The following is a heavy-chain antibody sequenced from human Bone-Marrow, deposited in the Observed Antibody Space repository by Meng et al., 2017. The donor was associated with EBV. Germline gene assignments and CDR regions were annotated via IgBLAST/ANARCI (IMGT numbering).Heavy chain of an antibody. D-gene: IGHD3-10*01. V-gene: IGHV1-69*01. CDR3: ASESGRGFTPDY. CDR1: GGTFNSYA. J-gene: IGHJ4*02. Sequence: QVQVGQAGAELKTPGSSVKVACWTSGGTFNSYAGSWVRQAPGQGLEWMGGLIPMSGAPHYAQKFQGRVTITADESTSTHYMDLSNLRSDDTAMYYCASESGRGFTPDYWGQGTLVTVSS. CDR2: LIPMSGAP.